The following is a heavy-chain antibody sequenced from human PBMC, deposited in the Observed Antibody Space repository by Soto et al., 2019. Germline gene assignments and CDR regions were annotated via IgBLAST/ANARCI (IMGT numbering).Heavy chain of an antibody. CDR2: ISAYNGNT. Sequence: QVQLVQSGAEVKKPGASVKVSCKASGYTFTSYGISWVRQAPGQGLEWMGWISAYNGNTNYAQKLQGRVTMTTDTSTSTADMELRSLRSDDTAVYYCAREGNDILTGFDTIDYWGQGTLVTVSS. J-gene: IGHJ4*02. CDR1: GYTFTSYG. D-gene: IGHD3-9*01. CDR3: AREGNDILTGFDTIDY. V-gene: IGHV1-18*01.